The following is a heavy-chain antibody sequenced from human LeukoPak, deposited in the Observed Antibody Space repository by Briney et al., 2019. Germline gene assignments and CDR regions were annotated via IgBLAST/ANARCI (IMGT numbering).Heavy chain of an antibody. J-gene: IGHJ4*02. V-gene: IGHV1-46*01. Sequence: GASVKVSCKASGYTFTSYYMHWVRQAPGQGLEWMGIINPSGGSTSYAQKFQGRVTMTRDMSTSTVYMELSSLRSEDTAVYYCARGEWYYYDSSGYPLDYWGQGTLVTVSS. CDR2: INPSGGST. D-gene: IGHD3-22*01. CDR3: ARGEWYYYDSSGYPLDY. CDR1: GYTFTSYY.